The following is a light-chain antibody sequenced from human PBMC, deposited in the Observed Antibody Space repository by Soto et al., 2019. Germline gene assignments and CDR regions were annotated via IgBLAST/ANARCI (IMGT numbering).Light chain of an antibody. CDR3: QQRSNWPTRLT. J-gene: IGKJ4*01. CDR2: DAS. V-gene: IGKV3-11*01. CDR1: QSVSSY. Sequence: ELVLTQSPATLSLSPGERATLSCRASQSVSSYLAWYQQKPGQAPRLLIYDASNRATGIPARFSGSGSGTDFTLTISSLEPEDFAVYYCQQRSNWPTRLTVGGGTKVDIK.